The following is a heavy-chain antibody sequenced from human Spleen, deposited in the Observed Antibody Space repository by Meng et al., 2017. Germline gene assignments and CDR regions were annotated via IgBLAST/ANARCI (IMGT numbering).Heavy chain of an antibody. CDR3: ARGNVATFLGY. CDR2: INHSGST. Sequence: QLQLQESGPGLVKPSETLSLTCAVHGGSFSVYYWTWIRQPPGKGLESIGEINHSGSTNYNPSLKSRVTISVDTSKNQFSLNLRSVTAADTAVYYCARGNVATFLGYWGQGTLVTVSS. CDR1: GGSFSVYY. V-gene: IGHV4-34*01. D-gene: IGHD5-12*01. J-gene: IGHJ4*02.